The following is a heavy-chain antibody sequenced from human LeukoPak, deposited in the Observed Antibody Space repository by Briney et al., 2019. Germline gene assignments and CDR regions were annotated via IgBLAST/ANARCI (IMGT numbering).Heavy chain of an antibody. J-gene: IGHJ3*02. V-gene: IGHV4-31*03. CDR2: IYYSGNT. CDR3: AREKTAYYYDSSGYSEGAFDI. CDR1: GGSISSGGNY. Sequence: SETLSFTCTVSGGSISSGGNYWSWIRQHPGKGLEWIGYIYYSGNTQHSPSLKSRIAISIDTSKSQFSLKLSSVTAADTAVYYCAREKTAYYYDSSGYSEGAFDIWGQGTMVTVSS. D-gene: IGHD3-22*01.